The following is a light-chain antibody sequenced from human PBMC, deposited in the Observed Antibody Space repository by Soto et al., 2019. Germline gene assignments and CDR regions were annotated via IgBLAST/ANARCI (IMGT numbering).Light chain of an antibody. J-gene: IGKJ3*01. V-gene: IGKV3D-15*01. CDR3: QHYNDWPSAFT. Sequence: EILMTQYPDTLSVSPGERAPLSCRARQSLNRNLAWYQQKPCQAPRLIIYGASTRASGIPARFSGSGSGTAFTLTVSCLQAEDCARDYGQHYNDWPSAFTVGPGTKVDL. CDR2: GAS. CDR1: QSLNRN.